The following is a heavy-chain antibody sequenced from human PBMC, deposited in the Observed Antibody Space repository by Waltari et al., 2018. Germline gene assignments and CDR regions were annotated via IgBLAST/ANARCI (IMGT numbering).Heavy chain of an antibody. V-gene: IGHV4-38-2*02. Sequence: QVQLQESGPGLVKPSETLSLTCGVSGVSIRRGYSWRWIPQPPGMGLEWIGSIYHNERTSYNPSLKSRVTISVDTSKNQFSLNLNSVTAADTAIYYCVREVGGLGNRWFDPWGQGTLVTVSS. CDR2: IYHNERT. CDR1: GVSIRRGYS. D-gene: IGHD1-26*01. J-gene: IGHJ5*02. CDR3: VREVGGLGNRWFDP.